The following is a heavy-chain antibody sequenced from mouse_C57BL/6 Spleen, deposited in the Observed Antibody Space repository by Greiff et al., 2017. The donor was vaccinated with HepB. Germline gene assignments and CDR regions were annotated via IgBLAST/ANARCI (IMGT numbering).Heavy chain of an antibody. CDR2: INPGSGDT. CDR1: GYAFTNYL. D-gene: IGHD1-1*01. J-gene: IGHJ2*01. V-gene: IGHV1-54*01. CDR3: ARGDYGIDY. Sequence: VQLQQSGAELVRPGTSVKVSCKASGYAFTNYLIEWVKQRPGQGLEWIGVINPGSGDTNYNEKFKGKATLTADKSSSTAYMQLSSLTSEDSAVYICARGDYGIDYWGQGTTLTVSS.